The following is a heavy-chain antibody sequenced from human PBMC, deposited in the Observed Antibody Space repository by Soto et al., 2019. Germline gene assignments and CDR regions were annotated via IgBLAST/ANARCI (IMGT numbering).Heavy chain of an antibody. D-gene: IGHD2-15*01. Sequence: QVQLVESGGGVVQPGRSLRLSCAASGFTFSTYGMHWVRQTPGKGLEWVAVIWCDGSNKYYADFVKGRFTISRDNSKNTLYLQMSSLRAEDTAVYYCARDCCTRDSCYSRLNIWGQGTMVTVSS. V-gene: IGHV3-33*01. CDR2: IWCDGSNK. CDR1: GFTFSTYG. J-gene: IGHJ3*02. CDR3: ARDCCTRDSCYSRLNI.